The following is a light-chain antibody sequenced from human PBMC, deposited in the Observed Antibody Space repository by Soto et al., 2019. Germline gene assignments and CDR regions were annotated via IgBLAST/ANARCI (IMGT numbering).Light chain of an antibody. CDR3: QQYNRT. Sequence: EIVMTQSPATLSVSPGERATLSCRASQSVSSNLAWYQQKPGQAPRLLIYGASTRTTGIPARFSGSGSGTEFTLTISSQQSEDFAVYYCQQYNRTFGQGTKVEIK. CDR1: QSVSSN. CDR2: GAS. V-gene: IGKV3-15*01. J-gene: IGKJ1*01.